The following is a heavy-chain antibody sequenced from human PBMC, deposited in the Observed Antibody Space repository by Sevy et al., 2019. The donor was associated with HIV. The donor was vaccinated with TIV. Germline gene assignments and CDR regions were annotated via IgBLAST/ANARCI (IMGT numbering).Heavy chain of an antibody. CDR3: AGGDMTTVTKFDF. V-gene: IGHV3-21*01. J-gene: IGHJ4*02. D-gene: IGHD4-17*01. CDR2: ISSSGSYM. CDR1: GFTFSSYS. Sequence: GGCLRLSCAASGFTFSSYSMNWVRQAPGKGLEWVSSISSSGSYMYYADSVKGRFTISRDKAENSLYLQMNSLRAEDTAVYYCAGGDMTTVTKFDFWGQGTLVTVSS.